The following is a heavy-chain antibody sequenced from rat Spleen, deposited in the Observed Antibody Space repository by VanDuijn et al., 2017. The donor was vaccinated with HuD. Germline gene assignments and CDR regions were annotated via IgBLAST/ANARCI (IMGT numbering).Heavy chain of an antibody. CDR1: GFSLTSYT. CDR3: ARWKYTTDWFAY. J-gene: IGHJ3*01. V-gene: IGHV2-15*01. D-gene: IGHD1-6*01. CDR2: IWGDGST. Sequence: QVQLKESGPGLVQPSRTLSLTCTVSGFSLTSYTVSWVRQPPGKGLEWMGGIWGDGSTNYNSALKYRLSISRDTSKSQVFLKMSSLQTEDTAMYFCARWKYTTDWFAYWGQGTLVTVSS.